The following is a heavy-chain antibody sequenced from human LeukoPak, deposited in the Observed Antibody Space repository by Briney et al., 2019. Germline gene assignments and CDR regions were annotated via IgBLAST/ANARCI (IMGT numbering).Heavy chain of an antibody. CDR2: IFHRGDT. Sequence: SETLSLACIVSGGSISSGHYYWGWIRQPPGKGLEWIANIFHRGDTYYNPSLKSRATISVDTSKNQFSLNLSSVTAADTAIYYCARLLDYYDSRGYFDSWGQGTLVTVSS. D-gene: IGHD3-22*01. V-gene: IGHV4-39*01. J-gene: IGHJ4*02. CDR3: ARLLDYYDSRGYFDS. CDR1: GGSISSGHYY.